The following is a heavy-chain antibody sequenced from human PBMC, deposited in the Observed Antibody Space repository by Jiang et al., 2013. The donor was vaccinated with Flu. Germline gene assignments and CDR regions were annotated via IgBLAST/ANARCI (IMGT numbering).Heavy chain of an antibody. J-gene: IGHJ4*02. V-gene: IGHV1-8*01. Sequence: GAEVKKPGASVRVSCKASGYTFTTYDINWVRQATGQGLEWMGWMNPNSGNSGYAQKFQGRVTMTRSTSINTAYMDLSSLKFEDTAVYYCVRVVPADTPYFDYWGQGTPVTVSS. D-gene: IGHD2-2*01. CDR2: MNPNSGNS. CDR3: VRVVPADTPYFDY. CDR1: GYTFTTYD.